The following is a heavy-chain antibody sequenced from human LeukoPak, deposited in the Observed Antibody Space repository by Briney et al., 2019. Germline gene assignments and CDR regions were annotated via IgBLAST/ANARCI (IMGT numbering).Heavy chain of an antibody. J-gene: IGHJ3*02. CDR3: ARDLHYAFDI. D-gene: IGHD3-10*01. CDR1: GFTFSGYA. Sequence: PGGCLRLSCAASGFTFSGYAMNWVRQAPGKGLEWVSHIYSSDATYADSVKGRFSISRDDAKNSLFLQMNSLRDEDTAVYYCARDLHYAFDIWGQGTMVTVSS. CDR2: IYSSDAT. V-gene: IGHV3-48*02.